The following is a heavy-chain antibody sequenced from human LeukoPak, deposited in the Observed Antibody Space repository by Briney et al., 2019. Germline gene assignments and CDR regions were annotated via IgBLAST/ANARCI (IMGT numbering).Heavy chain of an antibody. J-gene: IGHJ6*03. Sequence: SGGSLRLSCAASGFTFSSYAMSWVRQAPGKGLEWVSAISGSGGSTYYADSVKGRFTISRDNSKNTLYLQMNSLRAEDTAVYYCAKVYYDFWGGYSHYYYYYMDVWGKGTTVTVSS. CDR3: AKVYYDFWGGYSHYYYYYMDV. CDR2: ISGSGGST. V-gene: IGHV3-23*01. D-gene: IGHD3-3*01. CDR1: GFTFSSYA.